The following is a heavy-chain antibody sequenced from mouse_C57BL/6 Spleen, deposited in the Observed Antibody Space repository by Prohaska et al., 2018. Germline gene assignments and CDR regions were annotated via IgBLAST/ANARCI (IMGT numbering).Heavy chain of an antibody. V-gene: IGHV1-26*01. Sequence: HGKSLEWIGDINPNNGGTSYNQKFKGKATLTVDKSSSTAYMELRSLTSEDSAVYYCARPAYYSNYDYWGQGTTLTVSS. J-gene: IGHJ2*01. CDR2: INPNNGGT. D-gene: IGHD2-5*01. CDR3: ARPAYYSNYDY.